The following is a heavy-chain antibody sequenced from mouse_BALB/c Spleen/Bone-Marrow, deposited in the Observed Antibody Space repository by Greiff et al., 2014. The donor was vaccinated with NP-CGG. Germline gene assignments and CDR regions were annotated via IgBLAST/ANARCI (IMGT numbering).Heavy chain of an antibody. CDR1: GYAFSSYW. J-gene: IGHJ2*01. CDR2: IYPGDGDT. Sequence: QVQLQQPGAELVRPGSSVKISRKASGYAFSSYWMNWVKQRPGQGLEWIGQIYPGDGDTNYNGNFKDKATLTTDKSSTTAYMQLSSLTSEDSAVYFCARGGRLTGYYFDYWGQGTTLTVSS. V-gene: IGHV1-80*01. D-gene: IGHD4-1*01. CDR3: ARGGRLTGYYFDY.